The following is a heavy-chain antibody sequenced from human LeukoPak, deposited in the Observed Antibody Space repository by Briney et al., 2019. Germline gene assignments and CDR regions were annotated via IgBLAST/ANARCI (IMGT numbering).Heavy chain of an antibody. Sequence: GASVKVSCKASGYTFTSYGISWVRQAPGQGLEWMGWISAYNGNTNYAQKLQGRVTTTTDTSTSTAYMELRSLRSGDTAVYYCASTEGSRGYFDWPLFDYWGQGTLVTVSS. CDR1: GYTFTSYG. CDR2: ISAYNGNT. D-gene: IGHD3-9*01. J-gene: IGHJ4*02. V-gene: IGHV1-18*04. CDR3: ASTEGSRGYFDWPLFDY.